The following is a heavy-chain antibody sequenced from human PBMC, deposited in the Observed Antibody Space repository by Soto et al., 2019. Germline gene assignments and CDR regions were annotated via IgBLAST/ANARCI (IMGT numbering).Heavy chain of an antibody. V-gene: IGHV3-15*01. CDR3: TVVPAYYDSSGYYKQDY. J-gene: IGHJ4*02. Sequence: GGSLRLSCAASGFTFSNAWMSWVRQAPGRGLEWVGRIKSKTDGGTTDYAAPVKGRFTISRDDSKNTLYLQMNSLKTEDTAVYYCTVVPAYYDSSGYYKQDYWGQGTLVTVSS. CDR1: GFTFSNAW. CDR2: IKSKTDGGTT. D-gene: IGHD3-22*01.